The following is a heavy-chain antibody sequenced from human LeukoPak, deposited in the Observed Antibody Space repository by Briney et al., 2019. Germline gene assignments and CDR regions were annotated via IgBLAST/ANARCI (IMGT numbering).Heavy chain of an antibody. CDR1: GGSISSGDYY. D-gene: IGHD6-13*01. V-gene: IGHV4-30-4*01. CDR2: IYYSGST. Sequence: SETLSLTCTVSGGSISSGDYYWSWIRQPPGKGLEWIGYIYYSGSTYYNPSLKSRVTISVDTSKNQFSLKLSSVTAADTAVYYCAREGIANNWFDPWGQGTLVTVSS. CDR3: AREGIANNWFDP. J-gene: IGHJ5*02.